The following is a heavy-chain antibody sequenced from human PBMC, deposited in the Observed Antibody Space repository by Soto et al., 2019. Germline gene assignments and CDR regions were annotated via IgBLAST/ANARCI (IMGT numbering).Heavy chain of an antibody. CDR3: TADSYITSIIVRFDY. Sequence: EVHLVESGGGLVKPGGSLRLSCAASGFTFSNAWINWVRQAPGKGLEWVGRVKSKNDGGTTDFAAPVKGRFAISRDDSKNMVYLEMNSLQTDATAIYYCTADSYITSIIVRFDYWGHGTLVTVSS. D-gene: IGHD3-22*01. CDR1: GFTFSNAW. V-gene: IGHV3-15*07. J-gene: IGHJ4*01. CDR2: VKSKNDGGTT.